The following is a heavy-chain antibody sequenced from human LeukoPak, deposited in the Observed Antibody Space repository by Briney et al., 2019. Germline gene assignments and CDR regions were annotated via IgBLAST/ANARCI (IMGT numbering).Heavy chain of an antibody. CDR2: NSTHNGNT. J-gene: IGHJ5*02. CDR3: ARWGRKGVVVPAVASFDP. D-gene: IGHD2-2*01. CDR1: GYTFTTYG. Sequence: ASVKVPCKASGYTFTTYGISWVRQAPGQGLEWMGWNSTHNGNTNYAQKLQGRVTITTDTSTNTAYMELRSLRSDDTAVYYCARWGRKGVVVPAVASFDPWGQGTLVTVSS. V-gene: IGHV1-18*01.